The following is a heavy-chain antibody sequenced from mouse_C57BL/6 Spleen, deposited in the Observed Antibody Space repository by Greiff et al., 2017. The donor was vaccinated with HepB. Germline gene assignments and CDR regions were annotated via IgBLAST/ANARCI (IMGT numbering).Heavy chain of an antibody. CDR3: AREGNFYAMDY. Sequence: QVQLQQSGAELVRPGASVKLSCKASGYTLTDYYINWVKQRPGQGLEWIARIYPGSGNTYYNEKFKGKATLTAEKSSSTAYMQLSSLTSEDSAVYFCAREGNFYAMDYWGQGTSVTVSS. J-gene: IGHJ4*01. D-gene: IGHD2-1*01. CDR2: IYPGSGNT. V-gene: IGHV1-76*01. CDR1: GYTLTDYY.